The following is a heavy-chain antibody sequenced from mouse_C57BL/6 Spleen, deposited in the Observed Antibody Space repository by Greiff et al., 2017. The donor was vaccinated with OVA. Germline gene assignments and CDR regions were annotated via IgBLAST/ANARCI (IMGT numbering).Heavy chain of an antibody. V-gene: IGHV5-4*01. D-gene: IGHD1-1*01. CDR3: ARDSWARDYFDY. Sequence: EVKLMESGGGLVKPGGSLKLSCAASGFTFSSYAMSWVRQTPEKRLEWVATISDGGSYTYYPDNVKGRFTISRDNAKNNLYLQMSHLKSEDTAMYYCARDSWARDYFDYWGQGTTLTVSS. J-gene: IGHJ2*01. CDR1: GFTFSSYA. CDR2: ISDGGSYT.